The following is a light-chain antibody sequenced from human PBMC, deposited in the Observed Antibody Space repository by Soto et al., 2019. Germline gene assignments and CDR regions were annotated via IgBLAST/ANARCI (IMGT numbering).Light chain of an antibody. CDR2: EVS. J-gene: IGLJ1*01. CDR1: SSDVGGYKY. CDR3: SSFTSSSTRV. V-gene: IGLV2-14*01. Sequence: QSVLTQPASVSGSPGQSIAISCTGTSSDVGGYKYVSWYQQHPGKAPKLLISEVSNRPSGVSDRFSGSKSGNTASLTISGLQAEDEADYYCSSFTSSSTRVFGTGTKVTVL.